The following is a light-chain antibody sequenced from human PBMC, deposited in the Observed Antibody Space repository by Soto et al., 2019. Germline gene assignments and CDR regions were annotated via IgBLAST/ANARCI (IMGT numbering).Light chain of an antibody. CDR2: EVT. CDR3: RSCRITNVPHVG. Sequence: QSALTQPASVSGSPGQSITISCTGTSSDIGADDFVSWYQHHPDNTPKLIIFEVTYRPSGISHRFSASKSGNTASLTISGFAPEDEAIYDCRSCRITNVPHVGFGGWTKLTDL. V-gene: IGLV2-14*01. CDR1: SSDIGADDF. J-gene: IGLJ2*01.